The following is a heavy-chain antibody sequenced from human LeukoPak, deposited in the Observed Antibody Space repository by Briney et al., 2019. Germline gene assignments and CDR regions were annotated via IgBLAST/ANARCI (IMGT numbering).Heavy chain of an antibody. CDR2: VTGSGTTK. D-gene: IGHD1-26*01. CDR3: ARDQSVGTTTRWDSFDY. V-gene: IGHV3-21*06. CDR1: GFSFSTYS. J-gene: IGHJ4*02. Sequence: GGSLRLSCVASGFSFSTYSMNWVRQAPGKGLEWVSSVTGSGTTKYYADSVKGRFVISRDNAKNSLYLQMNSLRAEDTAVYYCARDQSVGTTTRWDSFDYWGQGTLVTVSS.